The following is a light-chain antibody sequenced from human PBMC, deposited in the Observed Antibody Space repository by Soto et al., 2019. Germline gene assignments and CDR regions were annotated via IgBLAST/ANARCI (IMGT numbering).Light chain of an antibody. CDR2: DAS. J-gene: IGKJ5*01. V-gene: IGKV1-12*01. CDR1: QGISSW. CDR3: QHYNSLPIT. Sequence: DIQMTQSPSFVSASVGDRVTISCRASQGISSWLAWYQQKTGQAPKLLIYDASQLETGVPSKFSGSGSGTHFTFTINSLQAEDIGTYYCQHYNSLPITFGQGTRLEIK.